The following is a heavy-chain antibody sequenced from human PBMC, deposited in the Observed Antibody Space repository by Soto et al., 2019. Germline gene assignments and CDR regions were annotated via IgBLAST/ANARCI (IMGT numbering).Heavy chain of an antibody. CDR1: GFTFSSYW. V-gene: IGHV3-7*03. CDR3: AKEAALVIDY. Sequence: GGSLRLSCAASGFTFSSYWMSWVRQAPGKGLEWVATIKQNGSETYYVDSVKGRFTISRDNSKNTLYLQMNSLRAEDTAVDYCAKEAALVIDYWGQGTLVTLSS. CDR2: IKQNGSET. D-gene: IGHD6-13*01. J-gene: IGHJ4*02.